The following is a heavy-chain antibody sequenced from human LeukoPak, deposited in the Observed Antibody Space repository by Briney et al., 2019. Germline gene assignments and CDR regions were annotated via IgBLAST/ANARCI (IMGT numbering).Heavy chain of an antibody. J-gene: IGHJ6*02. CDR1: GFTFSSYN. CDR2: ISGSSTTI. Sequence: QTGGSLRLSCAASGFTFSSYNMNWVRQAPGKGLEWVSYISGSSTTIYYADSVKGRFTISRDNAKNSLYLQMNSLRAEDTAVYYCARVPGIAVANRYYYYGMDVWGQGTTVTVSS. D-gene: IGHD6-19*01. V-gene: IGHV3-48*04. CDR3: ARVPGIAVANRYYYYGMDV.